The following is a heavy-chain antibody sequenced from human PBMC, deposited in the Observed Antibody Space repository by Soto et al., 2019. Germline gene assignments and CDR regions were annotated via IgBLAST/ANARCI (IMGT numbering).Heavy chain of an antibody. CDR2: IKQDGSDK. CDR3: LKAASADAFDL. CDR1: GFTFSRYW. Sequence: GSLSLSCAASGFTFSRYWMNWVRQAPGKGLEWVANIKQDGSDKYYVDSVKGRFTISRDNTKNSLFLQMNGLRAEDTAVYYCLKAASADAFDLWGRGTMVTVSS. V-gene: IGHV3-7*01. J-gene: IGHJ3*01. D-gene: IGHD2-15*01.